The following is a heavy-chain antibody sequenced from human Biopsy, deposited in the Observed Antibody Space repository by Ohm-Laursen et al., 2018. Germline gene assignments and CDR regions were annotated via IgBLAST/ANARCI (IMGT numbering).Heavy chain of an antibody. V-gene: IGHV4-59*13. CDR2: IYSGGNT. D-gene: IGHD6-19*01. Sequence: GTLSLTCTVSGGSISSYYWNWIRQPPGQGLEYIGFIYSGGNTNYNPSLQNRVTMSVDTSKNQFSLKLSSVIAADTAVYYCARGRRTSGWPYFANWGQGTLVIVSS. CDR1: GGSISSYY. J-gene: IGHJ4*02. CDR3: ARGRRTSGWPYFAN.